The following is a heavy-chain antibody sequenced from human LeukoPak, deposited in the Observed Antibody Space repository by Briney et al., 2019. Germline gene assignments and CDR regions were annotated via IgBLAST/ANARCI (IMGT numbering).Heavy chain of an antibody. CDR2: ISGSGGST. D-gene: IGHD1-26*01. CDR3: AKGPDYSGSYYYYYGMDV. CDR1: GFTFSSYA. V-gene: IGHV3-23*01. J-gene: IGHJ6*02. Sequence: GGSLRLSCAASGFTFSSYAMSWVRQAPGKGLEWVSAISGSGGSTYYADSVKGRFTISRDNSKNTLYLQMNSLRAEDTAVYYCAKGPDYSGSYYYYYGMDVWGQGTTVTVSS.